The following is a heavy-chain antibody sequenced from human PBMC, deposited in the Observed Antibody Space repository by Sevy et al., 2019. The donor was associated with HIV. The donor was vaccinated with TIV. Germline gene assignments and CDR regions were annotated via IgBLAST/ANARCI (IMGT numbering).Heavy chain of an antibody. CDR2: ISWNSGSI. CDR1: GFTFDDYA. D-gene: IGHD3-16*02. J-gene: IGHJ4*02. CDR3: AKDILITFGGVIVRGFDY. V-gene: IGHV3-9*01. Sequence: SLRLSCAASGFTFDDYAMHWVRQVPGKGLEWVSGISWNSGSIGYADSVKGRFTISRDNAKNSLYLQMNSLRAEDTALYYCAKDILITFGGVIVRGFDYWGQGTLVTVSS.